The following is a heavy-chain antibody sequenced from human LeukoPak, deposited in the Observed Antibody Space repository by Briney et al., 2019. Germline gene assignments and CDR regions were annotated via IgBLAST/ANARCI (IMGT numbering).Heavy chain of an antibody. CDR3: ARVWGIVATNDY. D-gene: IGHD5-12*01. Sequence: GGSLRLSCAASGFTFSSYNMNWVRQAPGKGLEWVSSISSSSTYIYYADSVKGRFTISRDNAKNSLYLQMNSLRAEDTAVYYCARVWGIVATNDYWGQGTLVTVSS. J-gene: IGHJ4*02. CDR1: GFTFSSYN. V-gene: IGHV3-21*01. CDR2: ISSSSTYI.